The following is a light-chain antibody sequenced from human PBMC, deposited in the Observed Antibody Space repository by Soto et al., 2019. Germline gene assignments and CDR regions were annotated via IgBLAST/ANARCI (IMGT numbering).Light chain of an antibody. V-gene: IGKV1-16*01. Sequence: DIQMTQFPSSLSASVGDRVTITCRASQDIINLLDWFKQKPGKAPEALIYDASTLHSGVPSRFSGSGSGTDFTLTIHSLQPEDFATYYCLQYKSYPRTFAQGTKVDI. CDR2: DAS. J-gene: IGKJ1*01. CDR3: LQYKSYPRT. CDR1: QDIINL.